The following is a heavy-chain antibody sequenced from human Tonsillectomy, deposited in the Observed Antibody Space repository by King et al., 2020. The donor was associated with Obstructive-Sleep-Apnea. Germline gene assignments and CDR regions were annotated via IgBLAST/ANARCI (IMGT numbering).Heavy chain of an antibody. J-gene: IGHJ4*02. Sequence: VQLVESGGALVPPGGSLRLSCAASGFIFSNSYMAWVRQAPGKGLLWVANINQDGSEKNYVDSVRGRFTISRDNAENSLSLQMSSLTVEDTAVYYCTSDRGGAYWGQGTLVIVSS. D-gene: IGHD3-10*01. CDR2: INQDGSEK. V-gene: IGHV3-7*01. CDR1: GFIFSNSY. CDR3: TSDRGGAY.